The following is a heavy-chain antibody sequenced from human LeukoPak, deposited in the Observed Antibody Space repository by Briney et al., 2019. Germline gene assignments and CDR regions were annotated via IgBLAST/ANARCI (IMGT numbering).Heavy chain of an antibody. CDR1: RYTFTDYY. CDR3: ARGGWSLGYCSSSSCLDWFDP. D-gene: IGHD2-2*01. J-gene: IGHJ5*02. CDR2: INPSSGGT. Sequence: ASVKVSCKASRYTFTDYYMHWVRQAPGQGLEWMGWINPSSGGTNYAQEFQGRVTMTRDTSISTAYMELSRLRSDDTAVYYCARGGWSLGYCSSSSCLDWFDPWGQGTLVTVSS. V-gene: IGHV1-2*02.